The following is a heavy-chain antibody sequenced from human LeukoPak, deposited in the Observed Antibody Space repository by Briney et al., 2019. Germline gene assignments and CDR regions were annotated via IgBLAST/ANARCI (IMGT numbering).Heavy chain of an antibody. Sequence: TGGSLRLSCAASGFAFSGFWMHWVRLPPGKGLVWVSRINSDGRSTSYADSVKGRFTISRDNAKNTLYLQMNSLRDEDTAVYYCAREDYGDYDWFDPWGQGTLVTVSS. J-gene: IGHJ5*02. CDR1: GFAFSGFW. CDR3: AREDYGDYDWFDP. CDR2: INSDGRST. D-gene: IGHD4-17*01. V-gene: IGHV3-74*01.